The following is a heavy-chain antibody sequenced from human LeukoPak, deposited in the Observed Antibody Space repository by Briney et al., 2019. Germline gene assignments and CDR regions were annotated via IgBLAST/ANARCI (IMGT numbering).Heavy chain of an antibody. CDR2: IYYSGST. D-gene: IGHD2-15*01. Sequence: SETLSLTCTVSGGSISSGGYYWSWIRQHPGEGLEWIGYIYYSGSTNYNPSLKSRVTISVDTSKNQFSLKLSSVTAADTAVYYCARGSGGSGTFDYWGQGTLVTVSS. V-gene: IGHV4-61*08. CDR1: GGSISSGGYY. CDR3: ARGSGGSGTFDY. J-gene: IGHJ4*02.